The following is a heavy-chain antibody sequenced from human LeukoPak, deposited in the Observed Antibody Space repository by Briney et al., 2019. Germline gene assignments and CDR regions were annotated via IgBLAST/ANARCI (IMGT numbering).Heavy chain of an antibody. CDR3: ARGSATRYFDY. Sequence: SETLSLTCTVSGGSISIYYWSWIRQPPGKGLEWIGYIYYSGSTNYNPSLKSRVTISVDTSKNQFSLKLSSVTAADTAVYYCARGSATRYFDYWGQGTLVTVSS. V-gene: IGHV4-59*01. CDR1: GGSISIYY. CDR2: IYYSGST. J-gene: IGHJ4*02. D-gene: IGHD5-12*01.